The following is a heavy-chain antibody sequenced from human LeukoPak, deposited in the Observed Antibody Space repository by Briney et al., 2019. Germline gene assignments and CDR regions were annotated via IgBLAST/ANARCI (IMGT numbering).Heavy chain of an antibody. CDR2: ISSDGSAI. CDR1: RFTFSDYS. D-gene: IGHD5-18*01. J-gene: IGHJ4*02. Sequence: GGSLRLSCAASRFTFSDYSMNWVRQAPGKGLEWVSSISSDGSAIFYADSVKGRFTVSRDNAKTSLYLQMNSLRAEDTAVYYCARHLSGVTGYTYGRGIDYWGQGTLITVSS. CDR3: ARHLSGVTGYTYGRGIDY. V-gene: IGHV3-21*01.